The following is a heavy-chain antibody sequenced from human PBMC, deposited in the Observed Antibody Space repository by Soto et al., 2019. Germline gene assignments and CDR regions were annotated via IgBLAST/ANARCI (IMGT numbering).Heavy chain of an antibody. J-gene: IGHJ5*02. CDR3: AKDPNYDFWSGYSGSGWFDP. D-gene: IGHD3-3*01. CDR2: ISGSSSNM. Sequence: LRLSCAASGFTFSSYSMNWVRQTPGKGLEWVSSISGSSSNMYYADSVKGRFTISRDNAKNSLYLQMNSLRAEDTAVYYCAKDPNYDFWSGYSGSGWFDPWGQGTLVTVSS. CDR1: GFTFSSYS. V-gene: IGHV3-21*01.